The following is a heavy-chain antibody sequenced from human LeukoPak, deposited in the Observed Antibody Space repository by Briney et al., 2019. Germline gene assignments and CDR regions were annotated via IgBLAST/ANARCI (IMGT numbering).Heavy chain of an antibody. J-gene: IGHJ6*03. Sequence: PSETLSLTCTVSGDSISSGDYYWSWIRQPAGKGLEWIGEINHSGSTNYNPSLKSRVTISVDTSKNQFSLKLSSVTAADTAVYYCARGVIRRYYYYMDVWGKGTTVTISS. CDR3: ARGVIRRYYYYMDV. CDR2: INHSGST. CDR1: GDSISSGDYY. V-gene: IGHV4-61*10. D-gene: IGHD3-10*01.